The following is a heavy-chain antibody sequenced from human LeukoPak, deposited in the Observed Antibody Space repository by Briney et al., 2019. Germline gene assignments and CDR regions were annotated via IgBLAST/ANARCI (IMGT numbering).Heavy chain of an antibody. CDR3: ARGSTQYSSGWYGLDY. Sequence: GGSLRLSCAASGFTFSSYWMHWVRQAPGKGLVWVSRVNSDGSSTTYADSVKGRFAISRDNAKNTLYLQMNSLRAEDTAVYYCARGSTQYSSGWYGLDYWGQGTLVTVSS. D-gene: IGHD6-19*01. CDR1: GFTFSSYW. J-gene: IGHJ4*02. CDR2: VNSDGSST. V-gene: IGHV3-74*01.